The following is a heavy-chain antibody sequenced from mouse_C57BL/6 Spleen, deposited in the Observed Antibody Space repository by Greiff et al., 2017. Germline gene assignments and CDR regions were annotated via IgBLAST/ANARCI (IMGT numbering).Heavy chain of an antibody. D-gene: IGHD2-2*01. CDR2: ISYDGSN. V-gene: IGHV3-6*01. Sequence: EVQLQQSGPGLVKPSQSLSLTCSVTGYSITSGYYWNWIRQFPGNKLEWMGYISYDGSNNYNPSLKNRISITRDTSKNQFFLKLNSVTTEDTATYYCARIMVTTEYYFDYWGQGTTLTVSS. CDR1: GYSITSGYY. J-gene: IGHJ2*01. CDR3: ARIMVTTEYYFDY.